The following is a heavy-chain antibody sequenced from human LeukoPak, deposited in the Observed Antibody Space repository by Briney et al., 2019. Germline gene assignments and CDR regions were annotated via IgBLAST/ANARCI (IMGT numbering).Heavy chain of an antibody. Sequence: QAVGSLRLSCAASGFTFSSYAMHWVRQAPGKGLEWVAVISYDGSNKYYADSVKGRFTISRDNSKNTLYLQMNSLRAEDTAVYYCAREGSLRSYYDYYYYGMDVWGQGTTVTVSS. CDR1: GFTFSSYA. CDR2: ISYDGSNK. D-gene: IGHD1-26*01. J-gene: IGHJ6*02. CDR3: AREGSLRSYYDYYYYGMDV. V-gene: IGHV3-30*04.